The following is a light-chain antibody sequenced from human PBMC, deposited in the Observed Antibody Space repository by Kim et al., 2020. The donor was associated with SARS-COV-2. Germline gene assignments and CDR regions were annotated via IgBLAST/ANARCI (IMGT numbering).Light chain of an antibody. Sequence: LTQPHSVSESPGKTVTISCTRSSGSIASNYVQWFQQRPGSAPTALILEDDQRPSGVPDRFSGSIDSSSNSASLTISGLKTEDEADYYCQSYDSTNHVIFGGGTQLTVL. CDR3: QSYDSTNHVI. J-gene: IGLJ2*01. CDR2: EDD. CDR1: SGSIASNY. V-gene: IGLV6-57*04.